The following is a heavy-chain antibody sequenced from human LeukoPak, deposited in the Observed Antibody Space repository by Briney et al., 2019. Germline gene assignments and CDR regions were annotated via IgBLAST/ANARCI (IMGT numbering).Heavy chain of an antibody. CDR2: IIPIFGTA. D-gene: IGHD2-21*02. J-gene: IGHJ4*02. CDR1: GGTFSSYA. CDR3: ARDVCGGDCFFDY. V-gene: IGHV1-69*13. Sequence: EASVKVSCKASGGTFSSYAISWVRQAPGQGLEWMGGIIPIFGTANYAQKFQGRVTITADESTSTAYMELSSLRSEDTAVYYCARDVCGGDCFFDYWGQGTLVTVSS.